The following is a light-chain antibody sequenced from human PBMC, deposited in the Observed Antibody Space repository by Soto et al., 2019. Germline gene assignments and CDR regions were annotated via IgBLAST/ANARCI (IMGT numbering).Light chain of an antibody. V-gene: IGLV2-23*01. Sequence: QSVLTQPASVSGSPGQSITISCTGTSSDVGSHKLVSWYQQYPGKAPKLIIFEASKRPSGVSNRFSGSKSGSTASLTISGLQAEDEADYYCCSNPGGSTYVFGTGTKV. CDR3: CSNPGGSTYV. CDR2: EAS. J-gene: IGLJ1*01. CDR1: SSDVGSHKL.